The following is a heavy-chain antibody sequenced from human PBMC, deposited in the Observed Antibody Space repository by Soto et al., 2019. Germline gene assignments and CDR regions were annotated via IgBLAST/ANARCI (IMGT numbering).Heavy chain of an antibody. Sequence: EVQLVESGGGLVQPGGSLRLSCAASGFTFSSYWMVWVRQAPGKGLEWVANIKPDGSEKYYVDSVKGRFTISRDNARKALYLQMNSLRAEDRAVYYCVRDAHRGGDFDYWGQGTLVTVSS. J-gene: IGHJ4*02. CDR2: IKPDGSEK. CDR1: GFTFSSYW. V-gene: IGHV3-7*04. CDR3: VRDAHRGGDFDY. D-gene: IGHD3-10*01.